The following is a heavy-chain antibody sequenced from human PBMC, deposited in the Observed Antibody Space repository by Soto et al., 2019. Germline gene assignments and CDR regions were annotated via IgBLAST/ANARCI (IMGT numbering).Heavy chain of an antibody. J-gene: IGHJ6*02. V-gene: IGHV1-8*01. CDR2: MNPNSGNT. CDR1: GYTFTSYD. D-gene: IGHD2-2*01. CDR3: TRRDSESDIVLVPAAIPYGMDV. Sequence: QVQLVQSGAEVKKPGASVKVSCKASGYTFTSYDINWVRQPTGQGLEWMGWMNPNSGNTGYAQKFQGRVTMTRNTSISTAYMELRSLRSEDTAVYYCTRRDSESDIVLVPAAIPYGMDVWGQGTTVTVSS.